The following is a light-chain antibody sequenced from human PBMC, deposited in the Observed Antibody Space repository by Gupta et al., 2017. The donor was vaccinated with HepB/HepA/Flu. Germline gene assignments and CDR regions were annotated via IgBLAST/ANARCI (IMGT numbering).Light chain of an antibody. Sequence: QSVLTPPPSVSGAPGQRVTIPCTGSSSNIGAGYDVHWYQQLPGKAPKPLIYGNSNRPSGVPDRFSGSKSGTSASLAITGLQAEDEADYYCQSYDSSLSVWVFGGGTKLTVL. J-gene: IGLJ3*02. V-gene: IGLV1-40*01. CDR3: QSYDSSLSVWV. CDR2: GNS. CDR1: SSNIGAGYD.